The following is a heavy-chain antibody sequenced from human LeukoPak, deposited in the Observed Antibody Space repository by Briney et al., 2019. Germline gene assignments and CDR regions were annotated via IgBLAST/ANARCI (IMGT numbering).Heavy chain of an antibody. CDR2: ISSSGSTI. CDR3: ARDTYYYDSSGYSLIDY. CDR1: GFTFSSYE. V-gene: IGHV3-48*03. Sequence: GGSLRLSCAASGFTFSSYEMNWVRQAPGKGLEWVSYISSSGSTIYYADSVKGRFTISRDNAKNSLYLQMNSLRAEDTAVYYCARDTYYYDSSGYSLIDYWGQGTLVTVSS. D-gene: IGHD3-22*01. J-gene: IGHJ4*02.